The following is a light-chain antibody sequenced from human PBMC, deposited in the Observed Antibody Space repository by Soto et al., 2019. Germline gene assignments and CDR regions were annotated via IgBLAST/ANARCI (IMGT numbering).Light chain of an antibody. CDR2: GAS. V-gene: IGKV3-20*01. J-gene: IGKJ1*01. CDR1: QSVDSSF. Sequence: EIVLTQSPGSLSFSPGERATLSCRASQSVDSSFFAWYQQKPGQAPRLLIYGASNTATGIPDRFSGSGSGTDFTLTISRLEPEDFAVYYCQQYVSSVTFGQGTKVEIK. CDR3: QQYVSSVT.